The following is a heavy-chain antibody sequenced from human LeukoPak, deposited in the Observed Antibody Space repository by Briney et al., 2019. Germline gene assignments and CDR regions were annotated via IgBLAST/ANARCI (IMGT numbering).Heavy chain of an antibody. Sequence: SETLSLTCAVSGGSFSGYYWSWIRQPPRKGLEWVGEINHSGSTNYNPSLKSRVTISVDTSTNQFSLNLSYVTAADTAVYYCAREASLKYNWNDVSQYYYYYMDVWGKGTTVTISS. J-gene: IGHJ6*03. CDR2: INHSGST. CDR3: AREASLKYNWNDVSQYYYYYMDV. CDR1: GGSFSGYY. V-gene: IGHV4-34*01. D-gene: IGHD1-20*01.